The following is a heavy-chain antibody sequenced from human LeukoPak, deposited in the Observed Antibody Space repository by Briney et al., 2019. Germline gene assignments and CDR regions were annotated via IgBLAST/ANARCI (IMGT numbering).Heavy chain of an antibody. CDR2: ISSSSSTI. CDR3: AREMAHYFDSSGYSF. J-gene: IGHJ4*02. V-gene: IGHV3-48*02. Sequence: GGSLRLSCAASGFTFSSSSMNWVRQAPGKGVEWVSYISSSSSTIHYAESVEGRFTISRDNAKNSLYLQMNSLRDEDTAVYYCAREMAHYFDSSGYSFWGQGTLVTVSS. D-gene: IGHD3-22*01. CDR1: GFTFSSSS.